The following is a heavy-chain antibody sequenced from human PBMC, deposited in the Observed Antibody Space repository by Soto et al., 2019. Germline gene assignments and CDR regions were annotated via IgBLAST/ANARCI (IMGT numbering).Heavy chain of an antibody. J-gene: IGHJ4*02. CDR1: GFTFSRYG. D-gene: IGHD4-17*01. Sequence: PVGSLRRSCAASGFTFSRYGMHWVRQTPGKGLEWVSVISVSGGRTYCADFVKGRFIIARDNAKYTLYLQMNSLRAEETVVYYFAKAINPHDYGDYFDYWGQGTLVTVSS. V-gene: IGHV3-23*01. CDR3: AKAINPHDYGDYFDY. CDR2: ISVSGGRT.